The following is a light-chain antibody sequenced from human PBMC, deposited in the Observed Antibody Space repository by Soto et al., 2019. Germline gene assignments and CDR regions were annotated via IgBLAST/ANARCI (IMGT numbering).Light chain of an antibody. CDR1: QSVCTK. V-gene: IGKV3-15*01. J-gene: IGKJ2*01. CDR3: QHYKNWPYT. CDR2: DAS. Sequence: EILMTQSPATLSVSPGERATLFCRASQSVCTKLAWYQQKPGQAPRLLIYDASIRAAGFPATFSGSGSGTEFTLTISSLQSEDFAVYYCQHYKNWPYTFGQGTKLEIK.